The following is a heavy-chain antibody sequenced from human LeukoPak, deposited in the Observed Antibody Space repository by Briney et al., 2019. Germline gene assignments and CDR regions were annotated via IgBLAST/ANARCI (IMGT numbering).Heavy chain of an antibody. J-gene: IGHJ4*02. CDR1: GFTFSSYG. V-gene: IGHV3-30*02. Sequence: PGGSLRLSCTASGFTFSSYGMHWVRQAPGKGLEWVAFIRYDGSNKYYADSVKGRFTISRDNSKNTLYLQMNSLRAEDTAVYYCAKDQQQLVTSTFDYWGQGTLVTVSS. D-gene: IGHD6-13*01. CDR2: IRYDGSNK. CDR3: AKDQQQLVTSTFDY.